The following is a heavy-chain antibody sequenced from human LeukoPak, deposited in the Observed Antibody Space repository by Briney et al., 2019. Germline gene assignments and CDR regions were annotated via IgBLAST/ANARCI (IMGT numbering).Heavy chain of an antibody. J-gene: IGHJ4*02. Sequence: SETLSLTCTVSGGSISSYYWSWIRQPAGRGLEWIRHIYTSGSTNYNPSLKSRVTMSVDTSKNQFSLKLSSVTAADTAVYYCARGPYTVRGVMFDYWGQGTLVTVSS. CDR3: ARGPYTVRGVMFDY. CDR1: GGSISSYY. D-gene: IGHD3-10*01. CDR2: IYTSGST. V-gene: IGHV4-4*07.